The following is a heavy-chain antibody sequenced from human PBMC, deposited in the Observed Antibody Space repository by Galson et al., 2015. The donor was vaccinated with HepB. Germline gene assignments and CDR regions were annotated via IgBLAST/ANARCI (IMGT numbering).Heavy chain of an antibody. V-gene: IGHV1-2*02. Sequence: SVKVSCKASGYTFTGYYMHWVRQAPGQGLEWMGWINPNSGGTNYAQKFQGRVTMTRDTSINTAYMELSRLRSDDTAVYYCARGGYLLEWLLKDYWGQVTLVTVSS. D-gene: IGHD3-3*01. J-gene: IGHJ4*02. CDR1: GYTFTGYY. CDR3: ARGGYLLEWLLKDY. CDR2: INPNSGGT.